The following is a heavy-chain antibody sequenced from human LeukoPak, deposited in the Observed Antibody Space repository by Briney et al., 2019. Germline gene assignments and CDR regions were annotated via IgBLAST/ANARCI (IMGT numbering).Heavy chain of an antibody. V-gene: IGHV3-30*02. J-gene: IGHJ6*03. D-gene: IGHD2-15*01. Sequence: PGGSLRLSCAASRFSFSKYGMHWVRQAPGKGLEWVAFIRYDGTNKYYADSVKGRFTISRDNSKNTLYLQMNSLRAEDTAVYYCAKDLYCSGGSCYSSYMDVWGKGTTVTVSS. CDR2: IRYDGTNK. CDR3: AKDLYCSGGSCYSSYMDV. CDR1: RFSFSKYG.